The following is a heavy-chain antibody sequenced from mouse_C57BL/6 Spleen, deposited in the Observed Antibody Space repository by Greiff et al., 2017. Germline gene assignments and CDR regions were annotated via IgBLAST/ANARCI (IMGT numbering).Heavy chain of an antibody. D-gene: IGHD1-1*01. CDR1: GYTFTDYY. CDR3: AREGYGSSPAWFAY. Sequence: EVKLQQSGPELVKPGASVKISCKASGYTFTDYYMNWVKQSHGKSLEWIGDINPNNGGTSYNQKFKGKATLTVDKSSSTAYMQLSSLTSEDSAVYYCAREGYGSSPAWFAYWGQGTLVTVSA. J-gene: IGHJ3*01. CDR2: INPNNGGT. V-gene: IGHV1-26*01.